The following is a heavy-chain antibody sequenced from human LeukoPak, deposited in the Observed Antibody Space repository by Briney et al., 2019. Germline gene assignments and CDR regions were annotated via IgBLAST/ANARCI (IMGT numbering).Heavy chain of an antibody. J-gene: IGHJ6*02. CDR3: ARDILGYCSGGSCYSYYYYGMDV. Sequence: PSGTLSLTCAVSGGSISSSNWWSWVRQPPGKGLEWIGEIYHSGSTNYNPSLKSRVTISVDKSKNQFSLKLSSVTAADTAVYYCARDILGYCSGGSCYSYYYYGMDVWGQGTTVTVSS. D-gene: IGHD2-15*01. V-gene: IGHV4-4*02. CDR1: GGSISSSNW. CDR2: IYHSGST.